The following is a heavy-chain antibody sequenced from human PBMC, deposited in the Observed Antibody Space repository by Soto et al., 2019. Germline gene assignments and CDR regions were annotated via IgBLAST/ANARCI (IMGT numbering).Heavy chain of an antibody. V-gene: IGHV4-34*01. CDR3: ASLAVVVPAAAFDAFDI. CDR1: GGSFSGYY. CDR2: INHSGST. Sequence: SETLSLTCAVYGGSFSGYYWSWIRQPPGKGLEWIGEINHSGSTNYNPSLKSRVTISVDTSKNQFSLKLSSVTAADTAVYYCASLAVVVPAAAFDAFDIWGQGTMVTVSS. J-gene: IGHJ3*02. D-gene: IGHD2-2*01.